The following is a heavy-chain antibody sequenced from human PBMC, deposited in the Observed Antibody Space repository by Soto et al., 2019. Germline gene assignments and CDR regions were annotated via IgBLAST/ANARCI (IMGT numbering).Heavy chain of an antibody. Sequence: SETLSLTCTVSGGSISSYYWSWIRQPPGKGLEWIGYIYYSGSTNYNPSLKSRVTISVDTSKNQFSLKLSSVTAADTAVYYCARGDMVRGVIPYYYMDVWGKGTTVT. V-gene: IGHV4-59*01. CDR2: IYYSGST. CDR1: GGSISSYY. D-gene: IGHD3-10*01. CDR3: ARGDMVRGVIPYYYMDV. J-gene: IGHJ6*03.